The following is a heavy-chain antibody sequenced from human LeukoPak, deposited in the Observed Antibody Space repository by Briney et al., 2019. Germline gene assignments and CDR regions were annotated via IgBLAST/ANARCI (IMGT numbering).Heavy chain of an antibody. V-gene: IGHV4-34*01. CDR1: SGSFSGYY. CDR3: ARGDDSDAFDI. D-gene: IGHD3-22*01. J-gene: IGHJ3*02. CDR2: INHSGST. Sequence: SETLSLTCAVYSGSFSGYYWSWIRQPPGKGLEWIGEINHSGSTNYNPSLKSRVTISVDTSKNQFSLKLSSVTAADTAVYYCARGDDSDAFDIWGQGTMVTVPS.